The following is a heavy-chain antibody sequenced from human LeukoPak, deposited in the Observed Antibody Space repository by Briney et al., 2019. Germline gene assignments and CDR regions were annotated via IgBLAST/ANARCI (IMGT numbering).Heavy chain of an antibody. CDR3: ARALDGSGGD. J-gene: IGHJ4*02. CDR2: IKQDGSEK. CDR1: GFIFRSYW. D-gene: IGHD4-23*01. V-gene: IGHV3-7*01. Sequence: GGSLRLSCAASGFIFRSYWMSWVRQAPGKGLEWVANIKQDGSEKYYVDSVRGRFTISRDNAKNSLYLQMNSPRAEDTAVYYCARALDGSGGDWGQGTLVTVPS.